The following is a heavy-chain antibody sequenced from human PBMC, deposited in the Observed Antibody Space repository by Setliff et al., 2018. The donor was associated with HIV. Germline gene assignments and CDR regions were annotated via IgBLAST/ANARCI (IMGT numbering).Heavy chain of an antibody. CDR2: IHYSGNT. CDR1: GGSISSGGYY. V-gene: IGHV4-31*03. D-gene: IGHD3-3*01. Sequence: KTSETLSLTCTVSGGSISSGGYYWSWIRQHPGKGLEWIGYIHYSGNTYNNPSLNSRISISVDMPKNKFSLKLSSLTAADTAVYYCARGGLGVVTSFDSWGPGTLVTVSS. J-gene: IGHJ4*02. CDR3: ARGGLGVVTSFDS.